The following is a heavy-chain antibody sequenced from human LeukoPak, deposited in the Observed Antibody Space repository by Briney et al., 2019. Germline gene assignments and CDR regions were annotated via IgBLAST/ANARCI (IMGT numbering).Heavy chain of an antibody. Sequence: SETLSLTCTVSGGSISSYYWSWIRQPAGKGLEWIGNIYYGGSTYYNPSLKSRVTISVDTSKNQFFLKLSSVTAADTAVYYCAREGWQWLVHAFDIWGQGTMVTVSS. CDR1: GGSISSYY. CDR3: AREGWQWLVHAFDI. D-gene: IGHD6-19*01. V-gene: IGHV4-59*12. J-gene: IGHJ3*02. CDR2: IYYGGST.